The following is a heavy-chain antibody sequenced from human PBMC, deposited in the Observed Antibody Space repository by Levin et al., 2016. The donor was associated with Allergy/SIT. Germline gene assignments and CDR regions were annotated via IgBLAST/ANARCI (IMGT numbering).Heavy chain of an antibody. Sequence: SETLSLTCTVSGGSISSYYWSWIRQPPGKGLEWIGYIYYSGSTNYNPSLKSRVTISVDKSKNQFSLKLSSVTAADTAVYYCARSPDDSPRVYYYYGMDVWGQGTTVTVSS. CDR3: ARSPDDSPRVYYYYGMDV. V-gene: IGHV4-59*12. CDR1: GGSISSYY. CDR2: IYYSGST. J-gene: IGHJ6*02. D-gene: IGHD1-1*01.